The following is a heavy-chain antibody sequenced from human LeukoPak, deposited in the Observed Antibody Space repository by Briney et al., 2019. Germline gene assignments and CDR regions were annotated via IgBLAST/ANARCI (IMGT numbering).Heavy chain of an antibody. V-gene: IGHV4-39*07. D-gene: IGHD3-10*01. J-gene: IGHJ5*02. Sequence: PSETLSLTCTVSGGSISSRPYYWGWVRQPPGKGLEWIGTISYSGTTYYSPSLKSRVTISVDMSKNQFSLKLSSVTAADTAVYYCARGLYYYGSGRGGPIWFDPWGQGTLVTVSS. CDR3: ARGLYYYGSGRGGPIWFDP. CDR2: ISYSGTT. CDR1: GGSISSRPYY.